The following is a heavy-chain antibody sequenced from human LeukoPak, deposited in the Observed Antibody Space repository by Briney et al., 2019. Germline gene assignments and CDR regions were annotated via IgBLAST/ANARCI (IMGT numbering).Heavy chain of an antibody. CDR1: GYTFTSYG. J-gene: IGHJ6*02. D-gene: IGHD3-9*01. Sequence: ASVKVSCKASGYTFTSYGISWVRQAPGQGLEWMGWINPNSGGTNYAQKFQGWVTMTRDTSISTAYMELSRLRSDDTAVYYCARGVLRYFDWSPGDYYYGMDVWGQGTTVTVSS. V-gene: IGHV1-2*04. CDR3: ARGVLRYFDWSPGDYYYGMDV. CDR2: INPNSGGT.